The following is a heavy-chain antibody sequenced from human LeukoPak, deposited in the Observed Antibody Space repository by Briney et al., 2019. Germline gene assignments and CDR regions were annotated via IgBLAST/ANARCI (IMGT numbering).Heavy chain of an antibody. D-gene: IGHD3-10*02. CDR3: ARDFSDVRGNIFDS. J-gene: IGHJ4*02. V-gene: IGHV3-7*01. Sequence: GGSLRLSCAASGLTFSSYWMSWVRQAPGKGLEWVANIKQDGSEKYYVDSVKGRYTISRDNAKNSVYLQMNSLRAEDTAVYYCARDFSDVRGNIFDSWGQGTLVTVSS. CDR1: GLTFSSYW. CDR2: IKQDGSEK.